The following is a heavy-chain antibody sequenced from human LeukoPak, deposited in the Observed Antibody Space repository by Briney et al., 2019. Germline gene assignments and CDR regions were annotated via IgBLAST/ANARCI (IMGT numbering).Heavy chain of an antibody. D-gene: IGHD6-19*01. CDR3: AHSDSGWYDYYYYYMDV. Sequence: SGPTLVNPTQTLTLTCTFSGFSLSTIGVGVGWIRQPPGKALVWLALIYWDDDKRYSPSLKSRLTITKDTSKNQVVLTMTNMDPVHTATYYCAHSDSGWYDYYYYYMDVWGKGTTVTVSS. J-gene: IGHJ6*03. CDR2: IYWDDDK. V-gene: IGHV2-5*02. CDR1: GFSLSTIGVG.